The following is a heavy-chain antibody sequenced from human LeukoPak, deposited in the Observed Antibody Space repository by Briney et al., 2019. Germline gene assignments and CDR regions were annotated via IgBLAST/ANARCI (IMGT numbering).Heavy chain of an antibody. CDR2: ISAYNGNT. Sequence: AASVKVSCKASGGTFSNYAISWVRQAPGQGLEWMGWISAYNGNTNYAQKLQGRVTMTTDTSTSTAYMELRSLRSDDTAVYYCARDLEWELFPDAFDIWGQGTMDTVSS. J-gene: IGHJ3*02. CDR1: GGTFSNYA. D-gene: IGHD1-26*01. V-gene: IGHV1-18*01. CDR3: ARDLEWELFPDAFDI.